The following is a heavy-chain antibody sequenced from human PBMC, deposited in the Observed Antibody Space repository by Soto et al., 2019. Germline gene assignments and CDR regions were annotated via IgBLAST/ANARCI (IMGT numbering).Heavy chain of an antibody. CDR2: IYYSGST. V-gene: IGHV4-30-4*01. D-gene: IGHD2-15*01. J-gene: IGHJ4*02. CDR3: ARDGYCSGGSCYSAPVNY. CDR1: GGSISSGDYY. Sequence: SETLSLTCTVSGGSISSGDYYWSWIRQPPGKGLEWIGYIYYSGSTYYNPSLKSRVTISVDTSKNQFSLKLSSETAADTAVYYCARDGYCSGGSCYSAPVNYWGQGTLVTVSS.